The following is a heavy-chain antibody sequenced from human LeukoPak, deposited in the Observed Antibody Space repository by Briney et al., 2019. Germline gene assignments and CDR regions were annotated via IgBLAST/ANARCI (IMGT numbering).Heavy chain of an antibody. J-gene: IGHJ3*02. V-gene: IGHV4-59*11. CDR2: MHYSGNT. CDR1: GGSISGHY. CDR3: ARDSPFEWDVFGDSFDI. Sequence: SETLSLTCTVSGGSISGHYWSWIRQSPGKGLEWIGFMHYSGNTNSNPSLRSRVAISMDTSKNQFSLKMSSVTAADTAMYYCARDSPFEWDVFGDSFDIWGQGTVVTVSS. D-gene: IGHD1-26*01.